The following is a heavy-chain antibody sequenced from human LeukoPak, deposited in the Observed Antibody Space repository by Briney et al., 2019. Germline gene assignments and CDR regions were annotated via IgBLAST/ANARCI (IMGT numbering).Heavy chain of an antibody. CDR2: ISYDGSNK. CDR3: AKDRGEVRLHY. Sequence: GGSLRLSCAASGFSFSYYALHWVRQAPGEGLEWVAVISYDGSNKYYADSVKGRFTISRDNSKNTLYLQMNSLRAEDTAVYYCAKDRGEVRLHYWGQGTLVTVSS. D-gene: IGHD3-16*01. V-gene: IGHV3-30-3*01. CDR1: GFSFSYYA. J-gene: IGHJ4*02.